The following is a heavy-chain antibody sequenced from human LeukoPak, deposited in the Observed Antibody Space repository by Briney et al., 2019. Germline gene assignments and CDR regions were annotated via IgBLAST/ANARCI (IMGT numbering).Heavy chain of an antibody. V-gene: IGHV3-23*01. CDR3: AKDQVPVAGNFDY. CDR2: ISGNSGTT. CDR1: GFTFTNYA. Sequence: PGGSLRLSCAASGFTFTNYAMAWVRQAPGKGLEWVSTISGNSGTTYYADSVKGRFTVSRDNSKNTLYLQMNSLRAEDTAVYYCAKDQVPVAGNFDYWGQGTLVTVSS. J-gene: IGHJ4*02. D-gene: IGHD6-19*01.